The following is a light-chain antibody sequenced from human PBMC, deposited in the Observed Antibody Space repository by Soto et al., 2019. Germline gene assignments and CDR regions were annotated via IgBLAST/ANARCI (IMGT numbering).Light chain of an antibody. V-gene: IGKV1-5*03. CDR2: KAS. CDR3: QQYNDNWT. J-gene: IGKJ1*01. Sequence: DIQMTQSPSTLSASVGDRVTITCRASQSISSWLAWYQQKPGKAPKLHIYKASTLQSGVPSKLSVIVSVTEFSLAISSLQPDDSATYYCQQYNDNWTFGQGTKVDIK. CDR1: QSISSW.